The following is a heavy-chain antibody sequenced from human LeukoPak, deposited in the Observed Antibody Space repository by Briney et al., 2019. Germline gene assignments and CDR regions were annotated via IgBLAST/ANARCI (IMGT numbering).Heavy chain of an antibody. V-gene: IGHV4-38-2*02. CDR3: ARERGVPYGDYGYYYYYMDL. CDR2: INHSGST. CDR1: GYSISSGYY. J-gene: IGHJ6*03. D-gene: IGHD4-17*01. Sequence: PSETLSLTCTVSGYSISSGYYWGWIRQPPGKGLEWIGEINHSGSTNYNPSLKSRVTISVDTSKNEFSLKLRSVTAADTAVYSCARERGVPYGDYGYYYYYMDLWGKGTTVTISS.